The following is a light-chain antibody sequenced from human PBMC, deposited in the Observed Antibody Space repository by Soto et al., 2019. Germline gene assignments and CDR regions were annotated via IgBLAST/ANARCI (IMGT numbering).Light chain of an antibody. CDR3: QQLNSYPIT. J-gene: IGKJ5*01. V-gene: IGKV3-15*01. Sequence: EIVITQSPATLSVSPGERATLSCRASQSLSGNLAWYQQKPGQAPRLLIYRASTRATGVPARFSASGSGTEFTLTISSLQPEDFATYYCQQLNSYPITFGQGTRLEI. CDR1: QSLSGN. CDR2: RAS.